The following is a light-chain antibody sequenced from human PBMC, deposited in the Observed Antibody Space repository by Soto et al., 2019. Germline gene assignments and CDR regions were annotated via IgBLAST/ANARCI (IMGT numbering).Light chain of an antibody. V-gene: IGKV3-15*01. CDR2: GAS. CDR3: QQYNDWPPLT. J-gene: IGKJ4*01. Sequence: ERVMTQAPATLSVSPGERDTLSCRASQSVSSNLAWYQQKPGQAPRLLIYGASTRATDIPARFSGSGSGTEFTLTISSLQSEDFAVYYCQQYNDWPPLTFGGGTKVDIK. CDR1: QSVSSN.